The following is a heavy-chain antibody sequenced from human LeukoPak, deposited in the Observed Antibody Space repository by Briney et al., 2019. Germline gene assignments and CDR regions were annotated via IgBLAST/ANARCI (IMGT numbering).Heavy chain of an antibody. Sequence: PSETLSLTCAVYGGSFSGYYWSWIRQPPGKGLEWIGEINHSGSTNYNPSLKSRVTISVDTSKNQFSLKLSSVTAADTAVYYCAIAYVPNWFDPWGQGTLVTVSS. CDR2: INHSGST. CDR1: GGSFSGYY. J-gene: IGHJ5*02. V-gene: IGHV4-34*01. CDR3: AIAYVPNWFDP. D-gene: IGHD2-21*01.